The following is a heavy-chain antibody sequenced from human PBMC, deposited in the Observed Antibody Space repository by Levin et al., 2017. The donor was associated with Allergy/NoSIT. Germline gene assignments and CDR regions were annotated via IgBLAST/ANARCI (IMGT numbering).Heavy chain of an antibody. Sequence: GESLKISCAASGFTFSSYAMHWVRQAPGKGLEWVAVISYDGSNKYYADSVKGRFTISRDNSKNTLYLQMNSLRAEDTAVYYCARDGNYDFWSGYFDYWGQGTLVTVSS. D-gene: IGHD3-3*01. J-gene: IGHJ4*02. CDR2: ISYDGSNK. V-gene: IGHV3-30-3*01. CDR3: ARDGNYDFWSGYFDY. CDR1: GFTFSSYA.